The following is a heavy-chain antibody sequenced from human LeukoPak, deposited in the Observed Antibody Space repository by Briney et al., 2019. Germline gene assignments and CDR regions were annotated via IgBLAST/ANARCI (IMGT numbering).Heavy chain of an antibody. Sequence: QPGRSLRLSCTASGFTFGDYAMSWVRQAPGKGLEWVGCIRGKAYGGTADYAASLKGRFTISRDDSKNIAYLQMISLKTEDTAVYYCTTYHYDTSGYYYVTYWGQGTLVTVSS. CDR2: IRGKAYGGTA. CDR3: TTYHYDTSGYYYVTY. CDR1: GFTFGDYA. J-gene: IGHJ4*02. D-gene: IGHD3-22*01. V-gene: IGHV3-49*04.